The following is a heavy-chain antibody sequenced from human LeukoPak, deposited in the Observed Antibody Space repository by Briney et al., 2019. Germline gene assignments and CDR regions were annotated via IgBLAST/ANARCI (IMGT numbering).Heavy chain of an antibody. J-gene: IGHJ4*02. CDR3: ARVTGDQPFDY. D-gene: IGHD7-27*01. CDR2: IYYSGST. Sequence: SETLSLTCTVSGGSIRSYYWSWIRQPPGKGLEWIGYIYYSGSTNYNPSLKSRVTISVATSKNQFSLKLSSVTAADTAVYYCARVTGDQPFDYWGQGTLVTVSS. CDR1: GGSIRSYY. V-gene: IGHV4-59*01.